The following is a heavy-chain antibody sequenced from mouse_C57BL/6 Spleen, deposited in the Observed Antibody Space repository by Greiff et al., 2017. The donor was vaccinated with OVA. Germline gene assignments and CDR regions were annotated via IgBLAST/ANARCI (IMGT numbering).Heavy chain of an antibody. CDR1: GYAFSSYW. J-gene: IGHJ1*03. CDR2: IYPGDGDT. Sequence: QVQLQQSGAELVRPGASVKISCKASGYAFSSYWMNWVKQRPGKGLEWIGQIYPGDGDTNYNGKFKGKATLTADKSSSTAYMQLSSLTSEDSAVYFCARSDYYGSSPGVWGTGTTVTVSS. D-gene: IGHD1-1*01. CDR3: ARSDYYGSSPGV. V-gene: IGHV1-80*01.